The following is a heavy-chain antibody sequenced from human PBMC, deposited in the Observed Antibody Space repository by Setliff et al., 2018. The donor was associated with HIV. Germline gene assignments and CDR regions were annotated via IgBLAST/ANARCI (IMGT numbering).Heavy chain of an antibody. Sequence: GGSLRLSCAASGFTFSTYPMSWVRQAPGKWLEWVSGIRGSGGSKNYADSVKGRFTISGDNSKNTVYLQRNSLSADDTAIYYCANGFRPVDTRLVSVPTYWGQGIRVTVSS. CDR2: IRGSGGSK. J-gene: IGHJ4*02. CDR1: GFTFSTYP. D-gene: IGHD5-18*01. CDR3: ANGFRPVDTRLVSVPTY. V-gene: IGHV3-23*01.